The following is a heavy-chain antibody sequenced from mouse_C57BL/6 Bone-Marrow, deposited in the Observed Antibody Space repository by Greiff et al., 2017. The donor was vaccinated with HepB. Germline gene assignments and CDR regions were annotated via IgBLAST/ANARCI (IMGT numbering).Heavy chain of an antibody. J-gene: IGHJ1*03. Sequence: VQRVESGPGLVQPSQSLSITCTVSGFSLTSYGVHWVRQSPGKGLEWLGVIWSGGSTDYNAAFISRLSISKDNSKSQVFFKMNSLQADDTAIYYCARGVPYWYFDVWGTGTTVTVSS. V-gene: IGHV2-2*01. CDR2: IWSGGST. CDR1: GFSLTSYG. CDR3: ARGVPYWYFDV. D-gene: IGHD5-1*01.